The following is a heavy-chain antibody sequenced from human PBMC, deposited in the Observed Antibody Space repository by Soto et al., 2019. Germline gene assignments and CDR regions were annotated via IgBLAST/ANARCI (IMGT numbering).Heavy chain of an antibody. CDR3: ARDFAAAGTCFDY. CDR2: IYSGGNT. V-gene: IGHV3-66*01. J-gene: IGHJ4*02. Sequence: EVQLVESGGGLVQPGGSLRVSCAASGFTVSSNYMSWVRQAPGKGLEWVSVIYSGGNTYYADSVKGRFTISRDNSKNTVYLQMNSLRAEDTAVYYCARDFAAAGTCFDYWGQGTLVTVSS. CDR1: GFTVSSNY. D-gene: IGHD6-13*01.